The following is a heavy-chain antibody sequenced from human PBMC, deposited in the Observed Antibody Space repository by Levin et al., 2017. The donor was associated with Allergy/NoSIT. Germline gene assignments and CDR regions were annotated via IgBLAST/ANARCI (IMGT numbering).Heavy chain of an antibody. CDR1: GFTFSNYA. Sequence: GGSLRLSCVASGFTFSNYAVSWVRQAPGKGLEWVSGISGSGDSTTYIDSVKGRFTISRDNSKNTLYLQMNTLRAEDTAVYYCARGKCGCSWCRPPFDDWGEGTLVTVSS. D-gene: IGHD2-15*01. V-gene: IGHV3-23*01. CDR3: ARGKCGCSWCRPPFDD. J-gene: IGHJ4*02. CDR2: ISGSGDST.